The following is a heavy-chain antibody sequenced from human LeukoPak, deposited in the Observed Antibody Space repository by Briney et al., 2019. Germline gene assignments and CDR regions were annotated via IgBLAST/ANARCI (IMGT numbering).Heavy chain of an antibody. Sequence: SVKVSCKASGYTFTSFDINWVRQATGQGLEWMGWMNPNSGNTGYAQKFQGRVTMTRNTPISTAYMELSSLRSEDRAVYYCATYDSSVGGFDPWGHGTLVIVSS. V-gene: IGHV1-8*02. CDR1: GYTFTSFD. CDR2: MNPNSGNT. D-gene: IGHD3-22*01. CDR3: ATYDSSVGGFDP. J-gene: IGHJ5*02.